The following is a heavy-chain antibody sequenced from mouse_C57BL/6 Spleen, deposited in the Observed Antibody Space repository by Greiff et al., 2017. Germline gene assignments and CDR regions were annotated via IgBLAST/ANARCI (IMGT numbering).Heavy chain of an antibody. Sequence: VQLQQPGAELVKPGASVKLSCKASGYTFTSYWMHWVKQRPGQGLEWIGMIHPNSGSTNYNEKFKSKATLTVDKSSSTAYMQLSSLTSEDSAVYYCARGDYDDYDNFDYWGQGTTLTVSS. D-gene: IGHD2-4*01. J-gene: IGHJ2*01. CDR2: IHPNSGST. CDR1: GYTFTSYW. CDR3: ARGDYDDYDNFDY. V-gene: IGHV1-64*01.